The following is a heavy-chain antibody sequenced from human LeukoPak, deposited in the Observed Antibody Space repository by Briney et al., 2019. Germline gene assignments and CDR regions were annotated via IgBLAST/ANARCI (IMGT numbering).Heavy chain of an antibody. J-gene: IGHJ5*02. CDR3: ARDLLQWQTNNWLAP. Sequence: ASVKVSCKTSGYRFTNYGVDWVRQAPGLGLEWMGWTSAYNGDTKYGQKFQGRLAMTTDTSTSTAYMDVRSLRSEDTAVYYCARDLLQWQTNNWLAPWGQGTLVTVSS. CDR1: GYRFTNYG. CDR2: TSAYNGDT. V-gene: IGHV1-18*01. D-gene: IGHD6-19*01.